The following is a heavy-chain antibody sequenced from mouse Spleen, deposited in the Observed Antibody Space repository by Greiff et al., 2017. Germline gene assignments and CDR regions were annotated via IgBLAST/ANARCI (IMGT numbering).Heavy chain of an antibody. CDR2: INPSSGYT. CDR3: ARSSTTATWFAY. D-gene: IGHD1-2*01. J-gene: IGHJ3*01. Sequence: VQVVESGAELAKPGASVKLSCKASGYTFPSYWMHWVKQRPGQGLEWIGYINPSSGYTKYNQKFKDKATLTADKSSSTAYMQLSSLTYEDSAVYYCARSSTTATWFAYWGQGTLVTVSA. CDR1: GYTFPSYW. V-gene: IGHV1-7*01.